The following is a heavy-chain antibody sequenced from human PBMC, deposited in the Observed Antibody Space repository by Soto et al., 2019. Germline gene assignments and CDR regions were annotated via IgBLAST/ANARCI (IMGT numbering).Heavy chain of an antibody. CDR3: AKERLGRGIDY. D-gene: IGHD3-10*01. J-gene: IGHJ4*02. CDR1: GFSFSDYA. CDR2: VNNGGGGT. V-gene: IGHV3-23*01. Sequence: GGSLRLSCAASGFSFSDYAMTWVRQAPGKGPEWISTVNNGGGGTYYADSVKGRFTISRDNSKNTLYLQVSSLRAEDTAVYYCAKERLGRGIDYWGQGILVTVSS.